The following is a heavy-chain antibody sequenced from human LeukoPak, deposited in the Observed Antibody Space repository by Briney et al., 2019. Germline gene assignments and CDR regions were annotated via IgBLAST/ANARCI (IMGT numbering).Heavy chain of an antibody. D-gene: IGHD4-17*01. CDR3: ARDSVYGDYWFDY. J-gene: IGHJ4*02. V-gene: IGHV3-73*01. CDR1: GFTFSGSA. Sequence: GGSLRLSCAASGFTFSGSAIHWVRQASGKGLEWVGRIRSKANSYATEYAASVKGRFTITRDESKSTAYLQVNSLKTEDTAVYYCARDSVYGDYWFDYWGQGTLVTVSS. CDR2: IRSKANSYAT.